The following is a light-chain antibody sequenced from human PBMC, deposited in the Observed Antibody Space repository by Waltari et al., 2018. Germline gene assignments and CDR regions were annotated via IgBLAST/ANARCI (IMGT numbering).Light chain of an antibody. CDR3: SSYSTSSSLIL. V-gene: IGLV2-14*03. CDR1: SSDGGCHAY. CDR2: DVN. J-gene: IGLJ2*01. Sequence: QSALSQPASVSGSPGQSIPIPCTGASSDGGCHAYVHWYQQHPGKAPKLIIRDVNNRPSGVSNRFSGSKSGNTASLTISGLQAEDEADYYCSSYSTSSSLILFGEGTKVTVL.